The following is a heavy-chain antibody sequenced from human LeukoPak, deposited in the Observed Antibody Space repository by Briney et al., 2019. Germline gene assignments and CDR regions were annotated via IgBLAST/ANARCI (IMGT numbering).Heavy chain of an antibody. Sequence: SETLSLTCTVSGGSLGRYYWSWIRQPPGKGLEWIGYMYNSGNTKYNPSLKSRVTISVDTSKNQFSLKLSSVTAADTAVYYCARREGTTVVSKYYFDYWGQGTLVTVSS. CDR1: GGSLGRYY. D-gene: IGHD4-17*01. CDR3: ARREGTTVVSKYYFDY. CDR2: MYNSGNT. J-gene: IGHJ4*02. V-gene: IGHV4-4*09.